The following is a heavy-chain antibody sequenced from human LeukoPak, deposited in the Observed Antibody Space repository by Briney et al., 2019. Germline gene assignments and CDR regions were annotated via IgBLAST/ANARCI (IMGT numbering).Heavy chain of an antibody. CDR1: GFTFSSYG. Sequence: GGSLRLSCAASGFTFSSYGMHWVRQAPGKGLEWVAVISYDGSNKYYADSVKGRFTISRDNSKNTLYLQMNSLRAEDTAVYYCAKDVHYDFWSGPDAFDIWGQGTMVTVSS. CDR2: ISYDGSNK. CDR3: AKDVHYDFWSGPDAFDI. D-gene: IGHD3-3*01. J-gene: IGHJ3*02. V-gene: IGHV3-30*18.